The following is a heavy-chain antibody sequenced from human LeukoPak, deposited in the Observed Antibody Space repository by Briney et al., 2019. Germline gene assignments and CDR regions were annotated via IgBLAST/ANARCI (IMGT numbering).Heavy chain of an antibody. Sequence: PGGSLRLSCAASGFTFSNYWMSWVRQAPGRGLEWVASIKQDGSEKNYVDSVKGRFTISRDNAKNSLYLQMDSLRAEDTAVYYCARVAATATVAYDIWGQGTMVTVSS. J-gene: IGHJ3*02. D-gene: IGHD6-25*01. V-gene: IGHV3-7*04. CDR3: ARVAATATVAYDI. CDR1: GFTFSNYW. CDR2: IKQDGSEK.